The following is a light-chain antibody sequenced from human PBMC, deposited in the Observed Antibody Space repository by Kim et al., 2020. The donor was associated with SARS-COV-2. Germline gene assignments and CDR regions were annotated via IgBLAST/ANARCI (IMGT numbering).Light chain of an antibody. V-gene: IGLV2-14*03. CDR3: SSYTTSTPVV. J-gene: IGLJ2*01. CDR2: DVT. Sequence: GQSITISCTGTRGDIGTYNYVSWYQQHPGKAPKLLIYDVTNRPSGISNRFSGSKSDSTASLTISGLQTEDEADYYCSSYTTSTPVVFGGGTKLTVL. CDR1: RGDIGTYNY.